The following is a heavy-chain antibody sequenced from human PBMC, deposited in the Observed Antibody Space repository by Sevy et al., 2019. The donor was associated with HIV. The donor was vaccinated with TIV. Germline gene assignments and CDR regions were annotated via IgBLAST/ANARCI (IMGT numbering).Heavy chain of an antibody. CDR3: AREAVVTVVIGWYDP. CDR2: IWYDGSNK. V-gene: IGHV3-33*01. Sequence: GGSLRLSCTASGFTFCSYGMHWVRQAPGKGLEWVAVIWYDGSNKYYADSVKGRFAISRDNSKNTLYLQMNSLRAEDTAVYYCAREAVVTVVIGWYDPWGQGTLVTVSS. D-gene: IGHD2-15*01. J-gene: IGHJ5*02. CDR1: GFTFCSYG.